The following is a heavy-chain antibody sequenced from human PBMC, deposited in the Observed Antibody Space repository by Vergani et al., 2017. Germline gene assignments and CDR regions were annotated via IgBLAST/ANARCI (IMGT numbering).Heavy chain of an antibody. D-gene: IGHD6-19*01. V-gene: IGHV3-21*01. CDR1: GFTFSSYS. J-gene: IGHJ6*02. CDR3: ARDLNAVSSRGWDYDGMDV. CDR2: ISSSSSYI. Sequence: EVQLVESGGGLVKPGGSLRLSCAASGFTFSSYSMNWVRQAPGKGLEWVSSISSSSSYIYYADSVKGRFTISRDNAKNSLYLQMNSLRAEDTAVYYCARDLNAVSSRGWDYDGMDVWGQGTTVTVSS.